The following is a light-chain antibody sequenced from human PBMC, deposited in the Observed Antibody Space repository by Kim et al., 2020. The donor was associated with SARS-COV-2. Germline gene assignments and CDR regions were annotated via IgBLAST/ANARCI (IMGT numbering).Light chain of an antibody. V-gene: IGKV1-39*01. CDR3: QQSYSAPRT. J-gene: IGKJ1*01. CDR2: GAS. Sequence: ASVRDRVSMTCRTSQSVGTDLHWYQQKPGKAPKLLIYGASSLQGGGPARFTGSGSGTDFTLTISSLQPEDSATYFCQQSYSAPRTFGQGTKVDIK. CDR1: QSVGTD.